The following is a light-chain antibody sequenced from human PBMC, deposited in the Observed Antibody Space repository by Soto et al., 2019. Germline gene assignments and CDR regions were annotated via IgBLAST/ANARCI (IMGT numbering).Light chain of an antibody. V-gene: IGKV3-20*01. J-gene: IGKJ1*01. CDR3: QHYGSSPPRT. Sequence: EIVMTQSPGTLSLSPGERATLTCRASQTVSSSSLAWYQHIPGQAPRLLIDGVSSRATGIPDRFSGSGSGTDFTLTINRLQPEDFAVYYCQHYGSSPPRTFGQGTKVDIK. CDR1: QTVSSSS. CDR2: GVS.